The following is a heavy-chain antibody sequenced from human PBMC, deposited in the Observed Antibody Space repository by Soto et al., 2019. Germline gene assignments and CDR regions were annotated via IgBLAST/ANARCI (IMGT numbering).Heavy chain of an antibody. CDR2: IYYSGST. CDR1: GGSISSYY. J-gene: IGHJ6*01. CDR3: ARDRSLIAAAGTYFEYYNYYG. Sequence: PSETLSLTCTVSGGSISSYYWSWIRQPPGKGLEWIGYIYYSGSTNYNPSLKSRVTISVDTSKNQFSLKLSSVTAADTAVYYCARDRSLIAAAGTYFEYYNYYG. V-gene: IGHV4-59*01. D-gene: IGHD6-13*01.